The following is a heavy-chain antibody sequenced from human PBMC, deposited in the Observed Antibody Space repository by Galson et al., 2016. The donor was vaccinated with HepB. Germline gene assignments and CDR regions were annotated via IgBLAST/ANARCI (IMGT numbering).Heavy chain of an antibody. D-gene: IGHD3-3*01. CDR2: LRGDGTHP. Sequence: SLRLSCAASGFNFANHGMNWVRQAPGKGLEWVSSLRGDGTHPVYADSVKGRFTISRDNSKRTVFLQMNTLRVDDTGVYYCTKDRLPWTYYGASFNVWGPGTPVSVSS. V-gene: IGHV3-23*01. CDR1: GFNFANHG. CDR3: TKDRLPWTYYGASFNV. J-gene: IGHJ4*02.